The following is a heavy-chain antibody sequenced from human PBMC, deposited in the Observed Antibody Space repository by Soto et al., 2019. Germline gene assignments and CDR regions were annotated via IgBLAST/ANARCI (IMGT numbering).Heavy chain of an antibody. CDR3: ARDRYGDYYDY. V-gene: IGHV4-39*07. D-gene: IGHD4-17*01. CDR2: IYYSGST. J-gene: IGHJ4*02. CDR1: GGSISSSSYY. Sequence: SETLSLTCTVSGGSISSSSYYWGWIRQPPGKGLEWIGSIYYSGSTYYNPSLKSRVTISVDTSKNQFSLKLSSVTAADTAVYYCARDRYGDYYDYWGQGTLVTVSS.